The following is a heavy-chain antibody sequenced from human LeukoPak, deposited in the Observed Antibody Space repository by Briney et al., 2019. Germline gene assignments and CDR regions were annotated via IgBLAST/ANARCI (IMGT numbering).Heavy chain of an antibody. V-gene: IGHV4-39*07. D-gene: IGHD1-26*01. CDR3: ARSMGATRAAIWFDP. CDR1: GGSISSSSYY. Sequence: SETLSLTCTVSGGSISSSSYYWGWIRQPPGKGLEWIGSIYYSGSTYYYPSLKSRVTISLDTSKNQFSLKLSSVTAADTAVYYCARSMGATRAAIWFDPWGQGTLVTVSS. CDR2: IYYSGST. J-gene: IGHJ5*02.